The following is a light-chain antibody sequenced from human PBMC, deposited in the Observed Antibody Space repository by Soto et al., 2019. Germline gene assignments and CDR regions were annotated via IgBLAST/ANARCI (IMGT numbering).Light chain of an antibody. Sequence: QPVLTQSPSASASLGASVKLTGTLSSGHSSYAIAWHQQQPEKGPRYLMKLNSDGSHSKGDGIPDRFSGSSSGAERCLTISSLQSEDEADYYCQTWGTGIHVVFGGGTKVTVL. V-gene: IGLV4-69*01. J-gene: IGLJ2*01. CDR1: SGHSSYA. CDR3: QTWGTGIHVV. CDR2: LNSDGSH.